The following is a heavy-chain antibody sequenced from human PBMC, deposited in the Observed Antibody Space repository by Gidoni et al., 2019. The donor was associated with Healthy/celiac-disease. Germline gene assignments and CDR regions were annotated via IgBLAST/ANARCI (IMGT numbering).Heavy chain of an antibody. J-gene: IGHJ5*02. CDR2: SYWVDAK. CDR1: GDSLSTSGVG. D-gene: IGHD3-22*01. Sequence: QSTLKESGPTLVKPTQNRTLTCTLAGDSLSTSGVGVGWIRQPPGKALEWLALSYWVDAKRSSPSLKSRLTITTAPSNPQVFLTMTTMDPVDTATYSCAHSPPGGDITTWFDPWGQGTLVTVSS. V-gene: IGHV2-5*02. CDR3: AHSPPGGDITTWFDP.